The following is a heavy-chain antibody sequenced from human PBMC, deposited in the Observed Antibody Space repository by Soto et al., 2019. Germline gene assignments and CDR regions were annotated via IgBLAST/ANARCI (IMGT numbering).Heavy chain of an antibody. V-gene: IGHV1-18*01. CDR1: GYTFTSYR. CDR3: ARDNGYDSDYYYGMDV. J-gene: IGHJ6*02. CDR2: ISAYNGNT. Sequence: ASVKVSCKASGYTFTSYRISWVRQAPGQGLEWMGWISAYNGNTNYAQKLQGRVTMTTDTSTSTAYMELRSLRSDDTAVYYCARDNGYDSDYYYGMDVWGQGTTVTVSS. D-gene: IGHD5-12*01.